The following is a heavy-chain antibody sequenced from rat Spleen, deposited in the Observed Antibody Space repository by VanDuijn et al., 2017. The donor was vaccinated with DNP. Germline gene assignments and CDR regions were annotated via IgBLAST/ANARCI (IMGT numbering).Heavy chain of an antibody. V-gene: IGHV5-29*01. CDR3: ARHGITPFDY. Sequence: EVQLVESGGGLVQPGRSLKLSCTASGFTFSYYYMVWVRQAPAKGLEWVATISYNGGSPYYRDSVKGRFTVSRDNAKSTLYLQMDSLRSEDTATYYCARHGITPFDYWGQGVLVTVSS. CDR1: GFTFSYYY. J-gene: IGHJ2*01. CDR2: ISYNGGSP. D-gene: IGHD1-1*01.